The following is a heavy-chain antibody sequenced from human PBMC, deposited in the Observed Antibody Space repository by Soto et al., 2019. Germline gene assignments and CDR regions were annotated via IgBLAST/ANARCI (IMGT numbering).Heavy chain of an antibody. Sequence: EVQLLESGGGLVQPGGSLRLSCAASGFTFSSYAMSWVRQAPGKGLEWVSAISGSGGSTYYADSVKGRFTISRDNSKNPLYLKMNSRRAEDTAVYYCAKDLSQWELSIDSWGQGPLVPVSS. CDR3: AKDLSQWELSIDS. J-gene: IGHJ4*02. V-gene: IGHV3-23*01. CDR2: ISGSGGST. D-gene: IGHD1-26*01. CDR1: GFTFSSYA.